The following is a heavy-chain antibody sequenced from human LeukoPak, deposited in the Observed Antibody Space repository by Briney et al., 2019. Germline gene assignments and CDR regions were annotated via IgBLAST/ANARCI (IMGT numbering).Heavy chain of an antibody. CDR2: LSAYNCNT. CDR3: ARDCSGGSCSFDY. D-gene: IGHD2-15*01. V-gene: IGHV1-18*01. J-gene: IGHJ4*02. Sequence: WLSAYNCNTNYAQKLQGRVTMTTDTSTSTAYMELRSLRSDATAVYYCARDCSGGSCSFDYWGQGTLVTVSS.